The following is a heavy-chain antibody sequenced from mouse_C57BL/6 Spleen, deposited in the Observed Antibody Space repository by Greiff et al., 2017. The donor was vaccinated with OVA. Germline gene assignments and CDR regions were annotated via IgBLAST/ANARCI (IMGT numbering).Heavy chain of an antibody. CDR3: ARGGLLNAMDY. D-gene: IGHD2-3*01. V-gene: IGHV1-61*01. Sequence: QVQLKQPGAELVRPGSSVKLSCKASGYTFTSYWMDWVKQRPGQGLEWIGNIYPSDSETHYNQKFKDKATLTVDKSSSTAYMQLSSLTSEDSAVYYCARGGLLNAMDYWGQGTSVTVSS. J-gene: IGHJ4*01. CDR1: GYTFTSYW. CDR2: IYPSDSET.